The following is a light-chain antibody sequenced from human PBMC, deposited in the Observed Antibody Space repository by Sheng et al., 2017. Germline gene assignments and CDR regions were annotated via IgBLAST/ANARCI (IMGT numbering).Light chain of an antibody. J-gene: IGKJ1*01. CDR1: QSVSSSY. V-gene: IGKV3-20*01. CDR2: GAS. CDR3: QQYDTWPRT. Sequence: EIVLTQSPGTLSLSPGERATLSCRASQSVSSSYLAWYQQKPGQAPRLLIYGASTRATGIPARFSGRGSGTDFTLTISSLQSEDFAFYYCQQYDTWPRTFGQGTKVDIK.